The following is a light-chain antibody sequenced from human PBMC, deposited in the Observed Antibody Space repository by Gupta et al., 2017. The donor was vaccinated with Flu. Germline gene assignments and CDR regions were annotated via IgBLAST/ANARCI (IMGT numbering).Light chain of an antibody. CDR3: QQYGSSPRT. Sequence: EIVLTQSPGTLSLSPGERATLPCRASQSVSSSYLAWYQQKTGQAPRLLIYGASSRATGIPDRFSGSGSGTDFTLTISRLEPEDFAVYYCQQYGSSPRTFGQGTKVEIK. J-gene: IGKJ1*01. V-gene: IGKV3-20*01. CDR2: GAS. CDR1: QSVSSSY.